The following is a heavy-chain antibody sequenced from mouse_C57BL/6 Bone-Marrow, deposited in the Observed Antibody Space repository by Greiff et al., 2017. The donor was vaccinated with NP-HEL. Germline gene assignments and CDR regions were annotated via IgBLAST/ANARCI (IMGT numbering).Heavy chain of an antibody. CDR1: GYTFTSYW. CDR2: IYPSDSET. J-gene: IGHJ2*01. V-gene: IGHV1-61*01. D-gene: IGHD1-1*01. CDR3: ARRIYYYGSSYYFDY. Sequence: QVQLQQPGAELVRPGSSVKLSCKASGYTFTSYWMDWVKQRPGQGLEWIGNIYPSDSETHYNQKFKDKATLTVDKSSSTAYMQLSSLTSEDSAVYYCARRIYYYGSSYYFDYWGQGTTLTVSS.